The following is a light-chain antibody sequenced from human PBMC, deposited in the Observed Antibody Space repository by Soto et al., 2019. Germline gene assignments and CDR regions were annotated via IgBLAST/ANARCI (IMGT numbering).Light chain of an antibody. V-gene: IGKV3-20*01. J-gene: IGKJ2*02. CDR2: GAS. Sequence: EIVLTQSPGTLSLSPGERATLSCRASQSVSSSYLAWYQQKPGQAPRLLIYGASSRATGIPDRFSGSGSGTDFTLTISRREHEEFAVYYCQQYGSSPPWTFGQGTKLEIK. CDR1: QSVSSSY. CDR3: QQYGSSPPWT.